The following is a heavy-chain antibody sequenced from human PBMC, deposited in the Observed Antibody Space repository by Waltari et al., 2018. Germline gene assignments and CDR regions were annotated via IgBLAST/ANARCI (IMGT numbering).Heavy chain of an antibody. CDR1: GYTFTGYY. CDR3: ARDNLGYGSGSWFDP. CDR2: INPTRGGT. V-gene: IGHV1-2*06. J-gene: IGHJ5*02. Sequence: QVQLVQSGAEVKKPGASVKVSCKASGYTFTGYYMHWVRQAPGKGLEWMGRINPTRGGTNYAQNFKGRVTMTMDTSISTAYLELSMLRSDDTAVYYCARDNLGYGSGSWFDPWGQGTLVTVSS. D-gene: IGHD3-10*01.